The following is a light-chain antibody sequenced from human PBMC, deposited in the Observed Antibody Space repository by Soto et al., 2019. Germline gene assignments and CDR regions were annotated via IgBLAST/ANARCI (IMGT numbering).Light chain of an antibody. CDR3: QQYNNWPRT. CDR2: AAS. J-gene: IGKJ1*01. Sequence: EIVMTQSPATLSVSPGEGATLSCRASQSVSPNLAWYQQKPGQAPRLLIYAASTRATGIPARFSGSGSGTEFTLTINSLQSEDFALYYCQQYNNWPRTFGQGTKVDIK. CDR1: QSVSPN. V-gene: IGKV3-15*01.